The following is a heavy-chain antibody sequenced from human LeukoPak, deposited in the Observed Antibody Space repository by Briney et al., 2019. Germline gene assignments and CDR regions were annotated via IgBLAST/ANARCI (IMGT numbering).Heavy chain of an antibody. CDR2: IYYSGSI. Sequence: SETLSLTCAVSGYSISSSNCWGWIRQPPGKGLEWIGYIYYSGSIYYNPSLKSRVTMSVDTSKNEFFLKLSSVTAVDTAVYYCARPVGAYDFWSGYGLNAEYFQHWGQGTLVTVSS. CDR1: GYSISSSNC. V-gene: IGHV4-28*05. CDR3: ARPVGAYDFWSGYGLNAEYFQH. J-gene: IGHJ1*01. D-gene: IGHD3-3*01.